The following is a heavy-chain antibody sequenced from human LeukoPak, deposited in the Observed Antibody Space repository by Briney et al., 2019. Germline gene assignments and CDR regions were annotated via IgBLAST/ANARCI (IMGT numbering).Heavy chain of an antibody. CDR2: IYYSGST. J-gene: IGHJ5*02. V-gene: IGHV4-59*12. Sequence: PSETLSLTCTVSGGSISSYYWSWIRQPPGKGLEWIGYIYYSGSTNYNPSLKSRVTISVGTSKNQFSLKLSSVTAADTAVYYCARESLGIVVVPAAIPTINWFDPWGQGTLVTVSS. CDR3: ARESLGIVVVPAAIPTINWFDP. CDR1: GGSISSYY. D-gene: IGHD2-2*02.